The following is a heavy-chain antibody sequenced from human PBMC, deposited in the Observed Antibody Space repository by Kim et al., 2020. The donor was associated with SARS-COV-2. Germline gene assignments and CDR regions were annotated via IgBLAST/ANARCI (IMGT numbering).Heavy chain of an antibody. CDR1: GGSISSNSYY. CDR2: IYDSGST. V-gene: IGHV4-39*01. CDR3: ARQTRGFGYYYYGMDV. J-gene: IGHJ6*02. Sequence: SETLSLTCTVSGGSISSNSYYWGWIRQPPGKGLVWVRSIYDSGSTYYNPSLKRRATIPVDASKNQYSLKLSSVTAADTAVYYCARQTRGFGYYYYGMDVWGQGTTVTVSS. D-gene: IGHD3-16*01.